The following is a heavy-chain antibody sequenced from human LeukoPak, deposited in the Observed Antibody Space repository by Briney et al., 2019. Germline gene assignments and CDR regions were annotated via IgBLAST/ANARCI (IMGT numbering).Heavy chain of an antibody. J-gene: IGHJ4*02. CDR3: ARGGPLADY. V-gene: IGHV4-59*01. Sequence: SETLSLTCTVSGGSISNYYWSWIRQPPGKGLEWIGYIYYSGGTNYNPSLRGRVTMSVDTSKNQFSLKLNSVTAADTAVYYCARGGPLADYWGQGTLVTVSS. CDR1: GGSISNYY. D-gene: IGHD3-10*01. CDR2: IYYSGGT.